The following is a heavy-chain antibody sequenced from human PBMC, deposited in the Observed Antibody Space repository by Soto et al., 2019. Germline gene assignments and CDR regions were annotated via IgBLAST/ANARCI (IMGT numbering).Heavy chain of an antibody. D-gene: IGHD6-13*01. J-gene: IGHJ5*02. Sequence: LRLSCAASGFTFTSYAMNWVRQAPGQGLEWVSTISYSGHTTYYADSVKGRFTISRDNSNNTLYLQMDSLRGEDTAVYYCAKGAPLLAAGTWWFDPWGQGTLVTVSS. CDR2: ISYSGHTT. V-gene: IGHV3-23*01. CDR3: AKGAPLLAAGTWWFDP. CDR1: GFTFTSYA.